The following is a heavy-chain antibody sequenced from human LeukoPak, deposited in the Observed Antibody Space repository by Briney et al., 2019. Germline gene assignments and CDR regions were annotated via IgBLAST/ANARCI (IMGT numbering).Heavy chain of an antibody. CDR2: IYYIGST. CDR3: ARIQLWKKAIDY. V-gene: IGHV4-59*08. D-gene: IGHD5-18*01. Sequence: PSETLSLTCTVSGGSISGYYWSWIRQPPGKELEWIGYIYYIGSTNYNPSLKRRVTISVDTSKNQFSLKLSSVTAADTAVYYCARIQLWKKAIDYWGQGTLVTVSS. CDR1: GGSISGYY. J-gene: IGHJ4*02.